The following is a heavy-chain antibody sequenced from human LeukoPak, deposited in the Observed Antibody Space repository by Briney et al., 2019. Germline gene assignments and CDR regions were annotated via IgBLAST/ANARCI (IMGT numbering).Heavy chain of an antibody. V-gene: IGHV1-3*01. CDR3: ARAPDGDYVGGYFDY. CDR2: INAGNGHT. J-gene: IGHJ4*02. CDR1: GYTFTNYA. D-gene: IGHD4-17*01. Sequence: ASVKVSCKASGYTFTNYAMQWVRQAPGQRLEWMGWINAGNGHTRYSQRFQGRVTITRDASASTVYMEVTSLRFEDTAVYYCARAPDGDYVGGYFDYWGQGTLVTVSS.